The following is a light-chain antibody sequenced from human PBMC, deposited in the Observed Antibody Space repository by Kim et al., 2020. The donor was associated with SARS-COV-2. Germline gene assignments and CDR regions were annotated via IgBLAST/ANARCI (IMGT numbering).Light chain of an antibody. V-gene: IGKV1-9*01. Sequence: TSVGERVTITCRASQGISSYLAWYQQKPGKAPNLLIYGASTLQSGVPSRFSGSGSGTEFTLTISSLQPEDFATYYCQQFNSYPRTFGGGTKVDIK. CDR1: QGISSY. CDR2: GAS. CDR3: QQFNSYPRT. J-gene: IGKJ4*01.